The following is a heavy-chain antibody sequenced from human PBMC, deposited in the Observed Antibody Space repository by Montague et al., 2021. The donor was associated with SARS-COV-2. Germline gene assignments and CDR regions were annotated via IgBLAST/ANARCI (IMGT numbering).Heavy chain of an antibody. CDR1: GGSFSGFY. Sequence: SETLSLTCAVYGGSFSGFYWSWIRQSPGKGLEWIGEINHSGSTNYNPSLKNRVTMSVDTSKKEFSLHLRSVTAAETGVYYCGPFGHSSGDDCYAWGQGTLVTVSS. V-gene: IGHV4-34*01. CDR3: GPFGHSSGDDCYA. CDR2: INHSGST. D-gene: IGHD3-22*01. J-gene: IGHJ5*02.